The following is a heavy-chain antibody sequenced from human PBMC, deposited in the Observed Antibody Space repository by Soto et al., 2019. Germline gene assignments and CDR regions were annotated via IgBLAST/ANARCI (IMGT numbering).Heavy chain of an antibody. CDR3: ASYSSSSLYSYYGMDV. J-gene: IGHJ6*02. CDR1: GYTFTSYG. V-gene: IGHV1-18*04. CDR2: ISAYNGNT. D-gene: IGHD6-6*01. Sequence: ASVKVSCKASGYTFTSYGISWVRQAPGQGLEWMGWISAYNGNTNYAQKLQGRVTMTTDTSTSTAYMELRSLRSDDTAVYYCASYSSSSLYSYYGMDVWGQGTTVTVSS.